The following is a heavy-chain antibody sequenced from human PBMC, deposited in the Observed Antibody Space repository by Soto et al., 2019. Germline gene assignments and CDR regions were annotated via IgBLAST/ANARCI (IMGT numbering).Heavy chain of an antibody. V-gene: IGHV4-31*03. CDR3: ARGRLGELDY. CDR1: GGSISSGGYY. D-gene: IGHD3-16*01. CDR2: IYYSGST. Sequence: SETLSLTCTVSGGSISSGGYYWSWIRQHPGKGLEWIGYIYYSGSTYYNPSLKSRVTISVDTSKNQFSLKLSSVTAADTAVYYCARGRLGELDYWGQGTLVTVSS. J-gene: IGHJ4*02.